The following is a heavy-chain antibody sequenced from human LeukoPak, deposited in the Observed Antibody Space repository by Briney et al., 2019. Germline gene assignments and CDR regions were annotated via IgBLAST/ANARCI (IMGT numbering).Heavy chain of an antibody. CDR1: GYTFTSYA. CDR3: ARDPRPSPTYYFDY. Sequence: GASVKVSCKASGYTFTSYAMHWVRQAPGQRLERMGWINAGNGNTKYSQKFQGRVTITRDTSASTAYMELSSLRSEDTAVYYCARDPRPSPTYYFDYWGQGTLVTVSS. V-gene: IGHV1-3*01. D-gene: IGHD2-2*01. CDR2: INAGNGNT. J-gene: IGHJ4*02.